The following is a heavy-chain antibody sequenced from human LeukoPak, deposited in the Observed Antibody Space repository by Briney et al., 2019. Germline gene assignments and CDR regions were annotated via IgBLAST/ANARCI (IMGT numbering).Heavy chain of an antibody. J-gene: IGHJ4*02. V-gene: IGHV5-10-1*01. Sequence: PGESLKISCKGSGYSFTTYWISWVRQMPGKGLEWMGRIDPTDSYSNYSPSFQGHVTISADKSISTAYLQWSSLKASDTAIHYCARHQGGITMVRGVDDYWGQGTLVTVSS. D-gene: IGHD3-10*01. CDR3: ARHQGGITMVRGVDDY. CDR1: GYSFTTYW. CDR2: IDPTDSYS.